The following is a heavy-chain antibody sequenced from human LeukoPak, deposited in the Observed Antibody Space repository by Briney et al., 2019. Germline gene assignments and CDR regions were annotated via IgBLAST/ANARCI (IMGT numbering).Heavy chain of an antibody. Sequence: ASVKVSCKASGYTFTSYDINWVRQATGQGLEWMGWMNPNSGNTGYAQKFQGRVTMTRNTSISTAYMELSSLRSEDTAVYYCARSSAFRYYYGMDVWGQGTTVTVSS. J-gene: IGHJ6*02. CDR3: ARSSAFRYYYGMDV. V-gene: IGHV1-8*01. CDR1: GYTFTSYD. CDR2: MNPNSGNT. D-gene: IGHD2-2*01.